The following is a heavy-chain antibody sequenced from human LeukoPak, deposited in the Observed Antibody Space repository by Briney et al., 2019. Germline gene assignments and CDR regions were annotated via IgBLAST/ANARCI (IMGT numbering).Heavy chain of an antibody. CDR2: IYYSGST. Sequence: PSETLSLTCTVSGGSISSYYWSWIRQPPGKGLEWIGYIYYSGSTNYNPSLKSRVTISVDTSKNQFSLKLSSVTAADTAVYYCARRSRELGIGQIPTYAFDIWGQGTMVTVSS. V-gene: IGHV4-59*08. J-gene: IGHJ3*02. D-gene: IGHD1-26*01. CDR1: GGSISSYY. CDR3: ARRSRELGIGQIPTYAFDI.